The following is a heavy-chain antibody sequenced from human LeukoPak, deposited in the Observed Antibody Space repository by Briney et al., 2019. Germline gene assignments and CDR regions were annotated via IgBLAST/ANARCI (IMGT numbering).Heavy chain of an antibody. V-gene: IGHV3-33*01. CDR1: GFTFSSYG. CDR2: IWYDGSNK. CDR3: AREAGGTTYYYYYYYMDV. D-gene: IGHD1-7*01. J-gene: IGHJ6*03. Sequence: GGSLRLSCAASGFTFSSYGMHWVRQAPGKGLEWVAVIWYDGSNKYYADSVKGRFTISRDSSKNTLYLQMNSLRAEDTAVYYCAREAGGTTYYYYYYYMDVWGKGTTVTVSS.